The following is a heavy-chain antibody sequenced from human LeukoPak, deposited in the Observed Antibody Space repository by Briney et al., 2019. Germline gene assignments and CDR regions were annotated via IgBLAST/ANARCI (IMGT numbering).Heavy chain of an antibody. V-gene: IGHV3-23*01. J-gene: IGHJ4*02. CDR3: AKGGSTSPNGINDY. D-gene: IGHD2-2*01. Sequence: GGSLRLSCAASGFTFSSYAMSWVRQAPGKGLEWVSAISAGSSTYYADSVKGRFTISRDNSKNTLYQQMNSLRAEDTAVYYCAKGGSTSPNGINDYWGQGTLVTVSS. CDR1: GFTFSSYA. CDR2: ISAGSST.